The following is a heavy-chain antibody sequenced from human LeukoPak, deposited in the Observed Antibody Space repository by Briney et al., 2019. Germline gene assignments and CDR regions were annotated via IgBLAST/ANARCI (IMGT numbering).Heavy chain of an antibody. CDR2: ISGGRPTI. Sequence: GGSLRLSCAASGFTFSSYGMNWVRQAPGKGLEWVSYISGGRPTINYADSVKGRFTISRDNAKNSLYLQMNSLRAEDTAVYYCARLSITMVRGVDEYFQHWGQGTLVTVSS. J-gene: IGHJ1*01. CDR1: GFTFSSYG. CDR3: ARLSITMVRGVDEYFQH. V-gene: IGHV3-48*01. D-gene: IGHD3-10*01.